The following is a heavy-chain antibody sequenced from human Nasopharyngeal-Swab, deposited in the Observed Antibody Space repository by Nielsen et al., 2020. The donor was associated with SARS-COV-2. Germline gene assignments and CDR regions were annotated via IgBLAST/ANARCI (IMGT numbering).Heavy chain of an antibody. CDR1: GFTFSDYY. D-gene: IGHD2-15*01. CDR3: ARYSTYCSGGTCYNPLHY. CDR2: ISSGSSHT. V-gene: IGHV3-11*06. J-gene: IGHJ4*02. Sequence: GGSLSLSCAASGFTFSDYYMTWIRQAPGNGLDWVSYISSGSSHTNYADSVRGRFTISRDNAKNSLYLQMNSLRAEDTAIYYCARYSTYCSGGTCYNPLHYWGQGTLVTVSS.